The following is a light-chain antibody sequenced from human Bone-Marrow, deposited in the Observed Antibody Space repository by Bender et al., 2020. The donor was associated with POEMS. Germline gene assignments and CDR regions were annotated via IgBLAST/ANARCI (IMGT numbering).Light chain of an antibody. CDR2: ADS. J-gene: IGLJ3*02. Sequence: SYALTQPPSVSVTPGQTATIFCSGDDIGLKSVHVYQQKAGQAPALVVFADSERPSGIPERFSGSNFRDTATLTISGVEAEDDGDYYCQVWDSSDDVGVFGGGTRLTVL. CDR3: QVWDSSDDVGV. CDR1: DIGLKS. V-gene: IGLV3-21*02.